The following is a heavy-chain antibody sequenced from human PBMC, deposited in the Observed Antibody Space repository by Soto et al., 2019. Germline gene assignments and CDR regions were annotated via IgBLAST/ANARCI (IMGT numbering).Heavy chain of an antibody. CDR3: ARHSGYEVFDY. CDR1: GGSISSSSYY. Sequence: QLQLQESGPGLVKPSETLSLTCTVSGGSISSSSYYWGWISQPPGKGLEWIGSIHYSGSTNYNPSLKSRLTISVDTSKNQFSLKLSSVTAADTAVYYCARHSGYEVFDYWGQGTMITVSS. V-gene: IGHV4-39*01. D-gene: IGHD3-9*01. J-gene: IGHJ4*02. CDR2: IHYSGST.